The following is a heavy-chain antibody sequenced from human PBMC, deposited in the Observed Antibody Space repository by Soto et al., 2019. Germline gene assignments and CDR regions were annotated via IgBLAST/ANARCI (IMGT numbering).Heavy chain of an antibody. D-gene: IGHD1-26*01. J-gene: IGHJ4*02. CDR1: GGSMSRGGYY. CDR3: ARDGKEGATNY. CDR2: IYYSGST. V-gene: IGHV4-31*02. Sequence: SETLSLTCTVSGGSMSRGGYYWSWIRQHPGKGLEWIGYIYYSGSTYYNPSLKSRVTISVDTSKNQFSLKLSSVTAADTAVYYCARDGKEGATNYWGQGTLVTVSS.